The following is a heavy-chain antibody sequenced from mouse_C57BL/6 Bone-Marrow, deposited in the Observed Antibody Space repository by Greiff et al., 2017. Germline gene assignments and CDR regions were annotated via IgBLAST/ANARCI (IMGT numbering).Heavy chain of an antibody. CDR2: IDPSDSYT. CDR1: GYTFTSYW. D-gene: IGHD1-1*01. V-gene: IGHV1-69*01. J-gene: IGHJ4*01. CDR3: AIRYYYGSSYDYYAMDY. Sequence: VQLQQPGAELVMPGASVKLSCKASGYTFTSYWMHWVKQRPGQGLEWIGEIDPSDSYTNYNQKFKGKSTLTVDKSSSTAYMQLSSLTSEDSAVYYCAIRYYYGSSYDYYAMDYWGQGTSVTVSS.